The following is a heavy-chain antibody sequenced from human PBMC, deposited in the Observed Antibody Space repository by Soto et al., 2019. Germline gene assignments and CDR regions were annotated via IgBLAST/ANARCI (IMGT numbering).Heavy chain of an antibody. CDR1: GFTFSSYA. V-gene: IGHV3-23*01. J-gene: IGHJ6*02. CDR2: ISGSGGST. CDR3: AKGGRFGELKYYYYGMDV. Sequence: GGSLRLSCAASGFTFSSYAMSWVRQAPGKGLEWVSAISGSGGSTYYADSVKGRFTISRDNSKNNLYLQMNSLRAEDTAVYYCAKGGRFGELKYYYYGMDVWGQGTTVTVSS. D-gene: IGHD3-10*01.